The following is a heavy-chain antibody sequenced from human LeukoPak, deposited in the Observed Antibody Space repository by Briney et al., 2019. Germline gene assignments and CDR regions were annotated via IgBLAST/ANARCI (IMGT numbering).Heavy chain of an antibody. CDR3: ARDRAPSCYDY. CDR2: INPNSGVT. CDR1: GYTFTDYY. D-gene: IGHD2-2*01. J-gene: IGHJ4*02. Sequence: ASVTVSFKASGYTFTDYYMHWVRQAPGQGLEWMGLINPNSGVTNYAQKFQGRATMTRDTSISTAYMELSRLRSDDTAVYYFARDRAPSCYDYCGQGTLVTVSS. V-gene: IGHV1-2*02.